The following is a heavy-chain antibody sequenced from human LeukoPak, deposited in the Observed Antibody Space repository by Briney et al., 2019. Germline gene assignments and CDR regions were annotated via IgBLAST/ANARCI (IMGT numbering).Heavy chain of an antibody. J-gene: IGHJ4*02. Sequence: ASVKVSCKASGYTFTSYGINWLRQAPGQGLEWMGRSSLNNVNKNYIEKLQGRVTMTTDTSTSTAHMELRSLRPDDTAVYYCARDQSPLNGGYSEGEVFDCWGQGTLVTASS. CDR3: ARDQSPLNGGYSEGEVFDC. V-gene: IGHV1-18*01. CDR2: SSLNNVNK. D-gene: IGHD5-12*01. CDR1: GYTFTSYG.